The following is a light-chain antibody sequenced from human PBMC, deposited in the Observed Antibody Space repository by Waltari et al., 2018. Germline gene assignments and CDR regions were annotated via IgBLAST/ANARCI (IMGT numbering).Light chain of an antibody. J-gene: IGKJ1*01. CDR1: QSLLHSNGYNY. V-gene: IGKV2-28*01. Sequence: IVMTQSPLSLHVTPGEPASIPCRSSQSLLHSNGYNYLNWYLQKPGQSPQLLIYLGSNRASGVPDRFSGSGSGTDFTLKISRVEAQDVGVYYCMQALQTPWTCGQGTKVEIK. CDR3: MQALQTPWT. CDR2: LGS.